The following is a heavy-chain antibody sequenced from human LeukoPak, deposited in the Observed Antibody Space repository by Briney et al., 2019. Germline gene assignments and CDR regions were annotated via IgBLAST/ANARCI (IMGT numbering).Heavy chain of an antibody. Sequence: ASVKVSCKASGGTFSSYAISWVRQAPGQGLEWMGGIIPIFGTANYAQKFQGRVTITADESTSTAYMELSSLRSEDTAVYYCARDSGHITMVRGVVLYYMDVWGKGTTVTISS. CDR2: IIPIFGTA. J-gene: IGHJ6*03. D-gene: IGHD3-10*01. CDR1: GGTFSSYA. V-gene: IGHV1-69*13. CDR3: ARDSGHITMVRGVVLYYMDV.